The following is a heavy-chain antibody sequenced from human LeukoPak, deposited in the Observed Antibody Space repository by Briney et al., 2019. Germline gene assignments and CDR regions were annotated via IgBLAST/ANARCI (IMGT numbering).Heavy chain of an antibody. CDR2: IYYSGST. D-gene: IGHD2-21*01. CDR1: GGSISSSSYY. J-gene: IGHJ4*02. Sequence: SETLSLTCTVSGGSISSSSYYWGWIRQPPGKGLEWIGSIYYSGSTYYNPSLKSRVTISVDTSKNQFSLKLSSVTAADTAVYYCASPSVGGDRDYWGQGTLVTVSS. V-gene: IGHV4-39*01. CDR3: ASPSVGGDRDY.